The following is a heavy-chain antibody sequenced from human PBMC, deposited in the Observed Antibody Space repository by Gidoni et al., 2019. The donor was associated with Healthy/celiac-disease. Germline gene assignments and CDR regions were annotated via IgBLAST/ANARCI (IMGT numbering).Heavy chain of an antibody. V-gene: IGHV1-69*02. CDR2: IIPILGIA. CDR3: ARAVSYYYGMDV. CDR1: GGPFSTYT. D-gene: IGHD1-20*01. J-gene: IGHJ6*02. Sequence: QVQLVQSGAEVKTPGSSVKVSCKASGGPFSTYTIRWVRQAPGQGREWMGRIIPILGIANYAQKFKGRVTITADKSTSTAYMELSSLRSEDTAVYYCARAVSYYYGMDVWGQGTTVTVSS.